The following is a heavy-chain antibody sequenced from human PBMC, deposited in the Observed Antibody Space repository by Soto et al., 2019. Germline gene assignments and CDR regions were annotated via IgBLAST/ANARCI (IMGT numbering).Heavy chain of an antibody. Sequence: GSLRLSCAASGFTFSSYAMSWVRQAPGKGLEWVSAISGSGGSTYYADSVKGRFTISRDNSKNTLYLQMNSLRAEDTAVYYCAKDQVVVPAAIRFAGWFDPWGQGTLVTVSS. J-gene: IGHJ5*02. CDR3: AKDQVVVPAAIRFAGWFDP. CDR2: ISGSGGST. D-gene: IGHD2-2*02. CDR1: GFTFSSYA. V-gene: IGHV3-23*01.